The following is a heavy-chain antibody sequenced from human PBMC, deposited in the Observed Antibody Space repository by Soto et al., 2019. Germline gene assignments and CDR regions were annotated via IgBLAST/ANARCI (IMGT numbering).Heavy chain of an antibody. V-gene: IGHV1-18*01. J-gene: IGHJ4*02. CDR2: ISAYNGNT. CDR1: GYTFTSYG. CDR3: AREGDGDGGSYLDTFDY. D-gene: IGHD1-26*01. Sequence: QVQLVQSGAEVKKPGASVKVSCKASGYTFTSYGISWVRQDPGQGLEWMGWISAYNGNTNYAQKLQGRVTMTTDTSTSKAYMELRSLRSDDTAVYYCAREGDGDGGSYLDTFDYCCQVTLVTVSS.